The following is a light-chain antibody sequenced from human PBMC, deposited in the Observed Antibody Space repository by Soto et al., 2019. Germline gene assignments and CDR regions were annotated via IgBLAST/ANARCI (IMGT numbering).Light chain of an antibody. CDR2: GAS. Sequence: EIAMTQSPDTLSLSPGEGATLSCRASQSVSSYLAWYQQKPGQAPRLLIYGASNRAADIPDKFSGSGSGTDFTLTISRLEPEDFAVYYCQQYNYWPRTFGQGTKVDIK. V-gene: IGKV3D-15*01. CDR3: QQYNYWPRT. J-gene: IGKJ1*01. CDR1: QSVSSY.